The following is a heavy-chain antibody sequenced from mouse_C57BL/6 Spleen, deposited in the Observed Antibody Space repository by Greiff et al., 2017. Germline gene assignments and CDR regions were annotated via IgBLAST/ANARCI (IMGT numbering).Heavy chain of an antibody. CDR3: AREVYYYGSSYGYFDV. V-gene: IGHV1-82*01. CDR1: GYAFSSSW. J-gene: IGHJ1*03. CDR2: IYPGDGDT. Sequence: QVQLQQSGPELVKPGASVKISCKASGYAFSSSWMNWVKQRPGKGLEWIGRIYPGDGDTNYNGKFKGKATLTADKSSSTAYMQLSSLTSEDSAVYFCAREVYYYGSSYGYFDVWGTGTTVTVSS. D-gene: IGHD1-1*01.